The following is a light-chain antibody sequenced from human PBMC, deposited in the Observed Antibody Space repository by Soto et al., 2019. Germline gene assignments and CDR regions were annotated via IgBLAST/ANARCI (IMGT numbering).Light chain of an antibody. Sequence: QSVLTQPPSASGTPGQTVTISCSGHNSNIGSNFVFWYQQFPGTAPKLLIHSDDQRPSEVPDRFSGSKSGTSASLAISGLRAEDEAEYHSAAWDDILFAAFGGGPKVTVL. CDR3: AAWDDILFAA. CDR2: SDD. J-gene: IGLJ3*02. CDR1: NSNIGSNF. V-gene: IGLV1-47*02.